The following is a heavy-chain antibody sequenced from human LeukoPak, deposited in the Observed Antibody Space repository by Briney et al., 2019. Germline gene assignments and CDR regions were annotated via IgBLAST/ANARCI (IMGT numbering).Heavy chain of an antibody. V-gene: IGHV1-46*01. D-gene: IGHD6-6*01. CDR1: GYTFTSYF. J-gene: IGHJ4*02. CDR2: INPSGGST. Sequence: GASVNVSCKASGYTFTSYFMHWVRQAPGQGLEWMGIINPSGGSTSYAQKFQGRVTMTRDTSTSIVYMELSSLGSEDTAVYYCARTAGRTFDYWGQGTLVTVSS. CDR3: ARTAGRTFDY.